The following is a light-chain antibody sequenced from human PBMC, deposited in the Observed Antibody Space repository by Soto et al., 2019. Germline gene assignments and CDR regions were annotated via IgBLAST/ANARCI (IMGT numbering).Light chain of an antibody. CDR1: QSISSY. CDR2: AAS. CDR3: QQSYSTPCT. J-gene: IGKJ2*02. Sequence: DIQMTQSSSSLSASVGDRVTITCRASQSISSYLNWYQQKPGKAPKLLIYAASSLQSGVPSRFSGSGSGTDFTLTISSLQPEDFATYYCQQSYSTPCTFGQGTKVDI. V-gene: IGKV1-39*01.